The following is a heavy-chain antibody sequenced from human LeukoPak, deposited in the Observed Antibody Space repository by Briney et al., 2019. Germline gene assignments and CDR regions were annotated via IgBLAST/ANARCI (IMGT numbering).Heavy chain of an antibody. CDR1: GGSISSYY. CDR3: ARGFSGRHWYFDL. CDR2: IYYSGST. V-gene: IGHV4-59*08. J-gene: IGHJ2*01. Sequence: SETLSLTCTVSGGSISSYYWSWIRQPPGKGLEWIGYIYYSGSTNYNPSLKSRVTISVDTSKNQFSLKLSSVTAADTAVYYCARGFSGRHWYFDLWGRGTLVTVSS.